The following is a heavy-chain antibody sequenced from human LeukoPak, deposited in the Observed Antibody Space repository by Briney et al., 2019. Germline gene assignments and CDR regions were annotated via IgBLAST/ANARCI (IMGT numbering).Heavy chain of an antibody. V-gene: IGHV6-1*01. Sequence: SQTLSLTCAISGDSVSSNSAAWNWIRQSPSRGLEWLGRTYYRSKWSKDYAVSVKSRITINPDTSNNQLSLQLNSVTPEDTAVYYCARRGIDAFDIWGQGTMVTVSS. CDR1: GDSVSSNSAA. J-gene: IGHJ3*02. CDR2: TYYRSKWSK. D-gene: IGHD3-10*01. CDR3: ARRGIDAFDI.